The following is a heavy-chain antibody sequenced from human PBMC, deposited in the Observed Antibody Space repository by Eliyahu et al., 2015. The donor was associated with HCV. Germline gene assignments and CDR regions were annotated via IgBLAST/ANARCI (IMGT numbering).Heavy chain of an antibody. CDR3: ARDSRPQRFLEWLPVHFDY. CDR1: GYVFHTYA. CDR2: ISPYNGKA. J-gene: IGHJ4*02. Sequence: QVQLVQSGPEVKKPGASVRVSCQASGYVFHTYAISWLRXPPGQGLRWLGYISPYNGKADYVQDFQGRITMTTDTSTTTAYLELRGLTSDDTAFYFCARDSRPQRFLEWLPVHFDYWGQGTQVTVSS. V-gene: IGHV1-18*01. D-gene: IGHD3-3*01.